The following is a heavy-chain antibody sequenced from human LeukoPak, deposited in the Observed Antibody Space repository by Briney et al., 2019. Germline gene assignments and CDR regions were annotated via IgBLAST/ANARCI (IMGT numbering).Heavy chain of an antibody. Sequence: GGSVRVSCEASGYTFSSYYMYWVRQAPGQGLEWMGLINTSGGSTSYAQTLKGRVTMTRDTSTSTLYMELSSLRSDDTAVYYCATDSDYGGNSYGMVFWLQGTTVTVSS. J-gene: IGHJ6*02. D-gene: IGHD4-23*01. CDR1: GYTFSSYY. CDR3: ATDSDYGGNSYGMVF. V-gene: IGHV1-46*04. CDR2: INTSGGST.